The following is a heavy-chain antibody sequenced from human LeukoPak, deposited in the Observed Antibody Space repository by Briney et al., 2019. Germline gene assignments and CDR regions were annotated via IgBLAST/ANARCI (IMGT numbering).Heavy chain of an antibody. D-gene: IGHD2-15*01. CDR2: ISMNSDWT. CDR1: GFTFRRHA. J-gene: IGHJ3*02. Sequence: GGSLRLSCAAAGFTFRRHAMSWVRQAPGKGPECVSVISMNSDWTYYADSVKGRFTISRDNSKNTLYLQMNSLRADDTAVYYCARGAYCSGGRCPGAFDIWGQGTMVTVSS. CDR3: ARGAYCSGGRCPGAFDI. V-gene: IGHV3-23*01.